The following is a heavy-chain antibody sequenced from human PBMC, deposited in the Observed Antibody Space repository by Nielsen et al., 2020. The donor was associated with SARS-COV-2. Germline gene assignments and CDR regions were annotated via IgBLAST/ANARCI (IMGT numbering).Heavy chain of an antibody. Sequence: SETLSLTCAVYGGSFSGYYWSWIRQPPGKGLEWIGEINHSGSTNYNPSLKSRVTISVDTSKNQFSLKLSSVTAADTAVYYCATAEVRFLEWLLYRLAFDYWGQGTLVTVSS. CDR3: ATAEVRFLEWLLYRLAFDY. D-gene: IGHD3-3*01. V-gene: IGHV4-34*01. CDR1: GGSFSGYY. CDR2: INHSGST. J-gene: IGHJ4*02.